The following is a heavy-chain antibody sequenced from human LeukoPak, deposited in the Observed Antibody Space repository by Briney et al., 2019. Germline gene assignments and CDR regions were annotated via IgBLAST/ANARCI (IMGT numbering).Heavy chain of an antibody. CDR2: FDPEDGET. Sequence: ASVKVSCKVSGYTLTELSMHWVRQAPGKGLEWMGGFDPEDGETIYAQKFQGRVTMTEDTSTDTAYMELSSLRSEDTAVYYCATPNSGGYFGIGAFDYWGQGTLVTVSS. CDR3: ATPNSGGYFGIGAFDY. D-gene: IGHD1-26*01. V-gene: IGHV1-24*01. J-gene: IGHJ4*02. CDR1: GYTLTELS.